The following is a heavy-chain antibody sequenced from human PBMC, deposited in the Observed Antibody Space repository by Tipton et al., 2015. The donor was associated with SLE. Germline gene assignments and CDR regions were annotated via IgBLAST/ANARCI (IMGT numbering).Heavy chain of an antibody. CDR2: ISWNSGNI. CDR1: GFTFDDYA. D-gene: IGHD3-10*01. J-gene: IGHJ4*02. CDR3: AKDPTMVQGVIMGGEFDY. Sequence: RSLRLSCADSGFTFDDYAMHWVRQAPGKGLEWVSGISWNSGNIDYADSVKGRFTISRDNAKNSLYLQMNSLRAEDTALYYCAKDPTMVQGVIMGGEFDYWGQGTLVTVSS. V-gene: IGHV3-9*01.